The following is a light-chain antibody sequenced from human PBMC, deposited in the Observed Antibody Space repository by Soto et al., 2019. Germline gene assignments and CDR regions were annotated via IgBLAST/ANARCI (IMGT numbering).Light chain of an antibody. CDR3: QQYEKWPPSIT. J-gene: IGKJ5*01. V-gene: IGKV3-11*01. Sequence: ESVLTQSPSTLPLSPRERATLSCRASQSVSSYLAWYQQKPGQAPRLLIYDASNRAPGIPARFSGSGSGTDFTLTISSLEPDDFAVYYCQQYEKWPPSITFGQGTRLEIK. CDR1: QSVSSY. CDR2: DAS.